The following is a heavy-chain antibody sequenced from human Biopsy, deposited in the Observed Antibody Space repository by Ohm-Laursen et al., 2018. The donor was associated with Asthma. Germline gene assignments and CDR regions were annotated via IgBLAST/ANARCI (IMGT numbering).Heavy chain of an antibody. D-gene: IGHD6-19*01. CDR3: ARASVAASSNWFDP. Sequence: TLSLTCTVSGDSITSGGCCWNWICQPPGKGLEWFGFIHYSGSTSYNPSLKGGVTISVDTSKNQFSLKLSSVTAADTAVYYCARASVAASSNWFDPWGQGTLVTVSS. V-gene: IGHV4-30-4*08. J-gene: IGHJ5*02. CDR1: GDSITSGGCC. CDR2: IHYSGST.